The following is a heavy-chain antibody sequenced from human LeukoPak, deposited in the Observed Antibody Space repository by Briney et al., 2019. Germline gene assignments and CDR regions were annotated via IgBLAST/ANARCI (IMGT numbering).Heavy chain of an antibody. CDR1: GGSFSGYY. CDR2: INHSGST. J-gene: IGHJ5*02. D-gene: IGHD6-13*01. V-gene: IGHV4-34*01. Sequence: SETLSLTCAVYGGSFSGYYWSWIRQPPGKGLEWIGEINHSGSTNYNPSLKSRVTISVDTSKNQFSLKLSSVTAADTAVYYCARASRGSSWYPIARNNWFDPWGQGTLVTVSS. CDR3: ARASRGSSWYPIARNNWFDP.